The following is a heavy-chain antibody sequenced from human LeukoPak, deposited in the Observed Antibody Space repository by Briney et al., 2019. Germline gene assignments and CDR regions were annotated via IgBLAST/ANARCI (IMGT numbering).Heavy chain of an antibody. Sequence: GESLKISCKGSGYSFTSYWIGWVRQMPGKGPEWMGIIYPGDSDTRYSPSFQCQVTISAAKSITTAYLQWSSLKASDPAMYYCARLLLHGGNSAAGYWGQGTLVTVSS. V-gene: IGHV5-51*01. CDR1: GYSFTSYW. D-gene: IGHD2-21*02. CDR2: IYPGDSDT. CDR3: ARLLLHGGNSAAGY. J-gene: IGHJ4*02.